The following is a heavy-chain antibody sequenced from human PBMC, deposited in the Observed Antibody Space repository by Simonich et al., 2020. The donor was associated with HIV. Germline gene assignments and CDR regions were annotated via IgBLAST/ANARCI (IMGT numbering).Heavy chain of an antibody. J-gene: IGHJ4*02. D-gene: IGHD3-3*02. V-gene: IGHV4-34*12. Sequence: QEQLRQWGAGLLKPSETLSLTCAVYGESFSGYYWTWIRQPPGKGLEWIGEIIHSGTTNYNPSLKSRVTISRDTSKNQFSLKLSSVTAADTAIYYCARVIFVTSAGFDYWGQGTLVTVSS. CDR3: ARVIFVTSAGFDY. CDR1: GESFSGYY. CDR2: IIHSGTT.